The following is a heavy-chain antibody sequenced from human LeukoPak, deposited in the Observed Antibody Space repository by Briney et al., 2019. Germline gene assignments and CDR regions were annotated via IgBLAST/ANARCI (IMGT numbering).Heavy chain of an antibody. D-gene: IGHD1-26*01. CDR2: IWYDGSNK. Sequence: GRSLRVSCAASGFIFSNYGMHWVRQAPGKGLEWVAVIWYDGSNKYYADSVKGRFTISRDNSKNTLYLQMNSLRAEDTAVYYCARERVGATADYFDYWGQGTLVTVSS. V-gene: IGHV3-33*01. CDR1: GFIFSNYG. J-gene: IGHJ4*02. CDR3: ARERVGATADYFDY.